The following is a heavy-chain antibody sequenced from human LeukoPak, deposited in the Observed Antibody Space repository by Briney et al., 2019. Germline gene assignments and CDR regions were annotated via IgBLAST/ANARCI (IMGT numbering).Heavy chain of an antibody. J-gene: IGHJ4*02. CDR2: IYYSGST. D-gene: IGHD3-16*02. CDR3: ARQGGGLRLGELSL. V-gene: IGHV4-39*01. CDR1: GGSISSSSYY. Sequence: KPSETLSLTCTVSGGSISSSSYYWGWIRQPPGKGLEWIGSIYYSGSTYYNPSLKSRVTISVDTSKNQFPLKLSSVTAADTAVYYCARQGGGLRLGELSLWGQGTLVTVSS.